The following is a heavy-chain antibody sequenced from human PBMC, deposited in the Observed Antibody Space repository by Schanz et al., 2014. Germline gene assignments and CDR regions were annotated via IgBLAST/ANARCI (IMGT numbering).Heavy chain of an antibody. J-gene: IGHJ4*02. CDR2: ISASDHI. V-gene: IGHV3-23*01. CDR1: EFTFSTDA. CDR3: AKKVPAYNPFDS. Sequence: DVHLLESGGGLVQPGGSLRLSCAASEFTFSTDAMSWVRQAPGKGLEWLSVISASDHIDYAESVKGRFTISRDNSKNTLYLQMDSLRAEDTAVYFCAKKVPAYNPFDSWGQGTLVTVSS. D-gene: IGHD1-1*01.